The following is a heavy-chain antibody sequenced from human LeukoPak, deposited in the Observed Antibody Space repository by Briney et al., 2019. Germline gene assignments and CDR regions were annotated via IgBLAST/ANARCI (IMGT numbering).Heavy chain of an antibody. V-gene: IGHV1-46*01. CDR3: ARGSDRSLRFLEWSAGEAFDI. CDR2: INPSGCST. CDR1: GYTFTSYY. D-gene: IGHD3-3*01. Sequence: ASVKVSCKASGYTFTSYYMHWVRQAPGQGLEGMGIINPSGCSTSHAQKFQGRVTITADESTSTDYMELSSLRSEDMAVYYCARGSDRSLRFLEWSAGEAFDIWGQGTMVTVSS. J-gene: IGHJ3*02.